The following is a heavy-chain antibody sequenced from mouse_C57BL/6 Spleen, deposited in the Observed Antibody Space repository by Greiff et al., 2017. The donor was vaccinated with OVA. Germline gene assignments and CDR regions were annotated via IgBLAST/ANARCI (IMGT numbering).Heavy chain of an antibody. V-gene: IGHV1-19*01. Sequence: EVQLQQSGPVLVKPGASVKMSCKASGYTFTDYYMNWVKQSHGKSLEWIGVINPYNGGTSYNQKFKGKATLTVDKSSSTAYMELNSLTSEDSAVYYCARKYYGSRFAYWGQGTLVTVSA. CDR1: GYTFTDYY. CDR3: ARKYYGSRFAY. CDR2: INPYNGGT. J-gene: IGHJ3*01. D-gene: IGHD1-1*01.